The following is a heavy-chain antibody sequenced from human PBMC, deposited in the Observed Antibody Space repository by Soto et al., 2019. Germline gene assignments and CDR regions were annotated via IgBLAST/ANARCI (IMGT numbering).Heavy chain of an antibody. Sequence: PSETLSLTCTVSGDSMTGYYWSWIRQPPGQGLEWIEYIYSSGSTNYNPSLKSRVTISVDTSKNQFSLNLSSVTAADTAVYYCARRRRNGYDFDYWGQGILVTVSS. D-gene: IGHD5-12*01. CDR1: GDSMTGYY. V-gene: IGHV4-59*08. J-gene: IGHJ4*02. CDR2: IYSSGST. CDR3: ARRRRNGYDFDY.